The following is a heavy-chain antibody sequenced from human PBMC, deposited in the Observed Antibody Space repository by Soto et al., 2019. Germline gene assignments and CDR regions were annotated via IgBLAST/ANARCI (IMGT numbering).Heavy chain of an antibody. Sequence: PGGSLRLSCAASGFTFSSYAMSWVRQAPGKGLEWVSSISGSGGSTYYADSVKGRFTISRDNSKNTLYLQMNSLRAEDTAVYYCAIYAGGLGFLEWFYYGMDVWGQGTTVTVSS. CDR3: AIYAGGLGFLEWFYYGMDV. CDR1: GFTFSSYA. V-gene: IGHV3-23*01. J-gene: IGHJ6*02. D-gene: IGHD3-3*01. CDR2: ISGSGGST.